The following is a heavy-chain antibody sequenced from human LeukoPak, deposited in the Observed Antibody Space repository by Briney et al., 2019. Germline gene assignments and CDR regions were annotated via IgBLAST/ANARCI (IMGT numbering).Heavy chain of an antibody. CDR1: GFTFTTSW. CDR2: IKTDGITT. D-gene: IGHD4-11*01. J-gene: IGHJ4*02. V-gene: IGHV3-74*01. CDR3: AKDSYSKGDY. Sequence: PGGSLRLSCAASGFTFTTSWMHWFRQAPGKGLVWVSRIKTDGITTTYADSVKGRFTISRDNAKNMLYLQMNSLRAEDTAVYYCAKDSYSKGDYWGQGTLVTVSS.